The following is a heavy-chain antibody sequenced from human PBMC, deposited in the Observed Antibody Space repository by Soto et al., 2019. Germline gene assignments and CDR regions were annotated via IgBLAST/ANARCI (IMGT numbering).Heavy chain of an antibody. J-gene: IGHJ4*02. CDR2: ISSSSYI. V-gene: IGHV3-21*01. CDR1: GFTFSSYS. D-gene: IGHD2-15*01. Sequence: GGSLRLSCAASGFTFSSYSMNWVRQAPGKGLEWVSSISSSSYIYYADSVKGRFTISRDNAKNSLYLQMNSLRAEDTAVYYCARDSEYYDSSDGSCYPLNWGQGTLVTVSS. CDR3: ARDSEYYDSSDGSCYPLN.